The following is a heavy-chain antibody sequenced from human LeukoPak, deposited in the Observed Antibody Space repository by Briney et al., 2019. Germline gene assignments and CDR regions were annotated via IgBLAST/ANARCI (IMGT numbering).Heavy chain of an antibody. CDR2: INTDGSST. J-gene: IGHJ4*02. CDR3: ARDNAVTLDY. Sequence: GGSLRLSCAASGFTFSTYSINWVRQAPGKGLVWVSRINTDGSSTSYADSVKGRFTISRDNAKNTLYLQMNSLRAEDTAVYYCARDNAVTLDYWGQGTLVTVSS. D-gene: IGHD6-19*01. V-gene: IGHV3-74*01. CDR1: GFTFSTYS.